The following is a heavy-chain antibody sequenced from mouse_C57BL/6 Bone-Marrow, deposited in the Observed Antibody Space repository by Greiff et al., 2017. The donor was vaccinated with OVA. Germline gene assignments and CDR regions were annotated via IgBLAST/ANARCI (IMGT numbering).Heavy chain of an antibody. V-gene: IGHV1-26*01. CDR3: APFDGYYFYYAMDY. J-gene: IGHJ4*01. CDR1: GYTFTDYY. D-gene: IGHD2-3*01. Sequence: EVQLQQSGPELVKPGASVKISCKASGYTFTDYYMNWVKQSHGKSLEWIGDINPNNGGTSYNQKFKGKATLTVDKSSSTAYMELRSLTSEDSAVYYCAPFDGYYFYYAMDYWGQGTSVTVSS. CDR2: INPNNGGT.